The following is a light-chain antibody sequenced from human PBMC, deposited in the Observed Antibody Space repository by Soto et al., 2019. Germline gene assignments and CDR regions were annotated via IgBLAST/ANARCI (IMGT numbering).Light chain of an antibody. CDR2: AAS. J-gene: IGKJ4*01. Sequence: DIQMTQSPSSLSASVGDRVTITCRASQGICNFLAWYQHKPGKVPKLLIYAASTLQSGVPSRFSGSGSGTDFTLTISSLQPEDVATYYCQKYKSAPSLTFGGGTKVEIK. V-gene: IGKV1-27*01. CDR1: QGICNF. CDR3: QKYKSAPSLT.